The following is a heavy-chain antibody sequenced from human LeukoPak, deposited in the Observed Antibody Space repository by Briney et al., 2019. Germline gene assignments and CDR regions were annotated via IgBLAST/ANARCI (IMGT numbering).Heavy chain of an antibody. D-gene: IGHD2-2*01. J-gene: IGHJ4*02. CDR3: ARARIVVVPAPIDY. V-gene: IGHV1-2*02. CDR2: INPNSGGT. Sequence: ASVKVSCKASGYTFTGYYMHWVRQAPGQGLEWMGWINPNSGGTNYAQKVQGRVTMTRDTSISTAYMELSRLRSDDTAVYYCARARIVVVPAPIDYWGQGTLVTVSS. CDR1: GYTFTGYY.